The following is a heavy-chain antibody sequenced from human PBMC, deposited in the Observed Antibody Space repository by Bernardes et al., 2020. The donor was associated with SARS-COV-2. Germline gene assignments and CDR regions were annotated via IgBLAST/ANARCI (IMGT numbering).Heavy chain of an antibody. CDR2: IIPILGIA. CDR1: GGTFSSYA. Sequence: SVKVSCKASGGTFSSYAISWVRQAPGQGLEWMGRIIPILGIANYAQKFQGRVTITADKSTSTAYMELSSLRSEDTAVYYCAREGYDYVWGSSRPPIDYWGQGTLVTVSS. CDR3: AREGYDYVWGSSRPPIDY. V-gene: IGHV1-69*04. D-gene: IGHD3-16*01. J-gene: IGHJ4*02.